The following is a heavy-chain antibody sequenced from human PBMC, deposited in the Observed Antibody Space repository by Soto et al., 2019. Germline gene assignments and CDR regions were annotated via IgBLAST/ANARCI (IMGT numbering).Heavy chain of an antibody. CDR3: AGGLGAVAVDY. D-gene: IGHD6-19*01. CDR2: IYHSGST. Sequence: QLQLQESGSGLVKPSQTLSLTCAVSGGSISSGGYSWSWIRQPPGKGLEWIGYIYHSGSTYYNPSLKSRVTISVDRSKNQFSLKLSSVTAADTAVYARAGGLGAVAVDYWGQGTLVTVSS. J-gene: IGHJ4*02. CDR1: GGSISSGGYS. V-gene: IGHV4-30-2*01.